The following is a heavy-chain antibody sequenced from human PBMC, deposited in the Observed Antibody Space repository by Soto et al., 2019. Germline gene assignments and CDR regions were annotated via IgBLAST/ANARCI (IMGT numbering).Heavy chain of an antibody. CDR1: GGSFSGYY. Sequence: PSETLSLTCAVYGGSFSGYYWSWIRQPPGKGLEWIGEINHSGSTNYNPSLKSRVTISVDTSKNQFSLKLSSVTAADTAVYYCARGYCSGGSCYQGYYYYYMDVWGKGTTVTVSS. CDR3: ARGYCSGGSCYQGYYYYYMDV. V-gene: IGHV4-34*01. D-gene: IGHD2-15*01. CDR2: INHSGST. J-gene: IGHJ6*03.